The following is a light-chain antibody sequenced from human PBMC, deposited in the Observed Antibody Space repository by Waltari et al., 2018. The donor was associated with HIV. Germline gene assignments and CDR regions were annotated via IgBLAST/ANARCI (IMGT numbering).Light chain of an antibody. CDR3: QSYDSSLTGSV. CDR2: GNN. Sequence: QSVLTQPPSVSGAPGQRVTISCTGSSSNIGAGYDVHWYQQVPATAPKLLIYGNNKRPAGVPDRFSASKSGASPSLAITGLQAEDEADYYCQSYDSSLTGSVFGGGTKLTVL. V-gene: IGLV1-40*01. J-gene: IGLJ2*01. CDR1: SSNIGAGYD.